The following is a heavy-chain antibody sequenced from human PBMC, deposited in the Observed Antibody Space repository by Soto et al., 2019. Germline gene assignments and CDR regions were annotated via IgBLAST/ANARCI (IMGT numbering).Heavy chain of an antibody. V-gene: IGHV4-30-4*01. CDR2: IYYSGST. D-gene: IGHD3-16*02. Sequence: SETLSLTCTVSGGSISSGDYYWSWIRQPPGKGLEWIGYIYYSGSTYYNPSLKSRVTISVDTSKNQFSLKLSSVTAADTAVYYCARLPEYGYVWGSYRSYYYYGMDVWGQGTTVTVSS. J-gene: IGHJ6*02. CDR1: GGSISSGDYY. CDR3: ARLPEYGYVWGSYRSYYYYGMDV.